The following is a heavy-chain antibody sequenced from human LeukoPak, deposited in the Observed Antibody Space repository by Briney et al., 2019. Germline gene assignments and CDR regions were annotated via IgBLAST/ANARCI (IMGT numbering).Heavy chain of an antibody. J-gene: IGHJ4*02. CDR3: ARHGGGYDLYYFDY. CDR2: FHSSGST. D-gene: IGHD5-12*01. V-gene: IGHV4-39*01. Sequence: PSGTLSLTCAVSGASINSSTYFWGWVRQPPGKGREWVGSFHSSGSTYYSPSLKSRVTISVDTSKNQFSLKVRSVTAADAAVYYCARHGGGYDLYYFDYWGQGTLVPVFS. CDR1: GASINSSTYF.